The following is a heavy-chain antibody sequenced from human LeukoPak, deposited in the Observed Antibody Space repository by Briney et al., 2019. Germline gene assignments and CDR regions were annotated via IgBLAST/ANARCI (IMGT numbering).Heavy chain of an antibody. J-gene: IGHJ4*02. D-gene: IGHD6-6*01. Sequence: ASVKVSCKASGYTFTSYDTNWVRQATGQGLEWMGWMNPNSGNTGYAQKFQGRVTMARNTSISTAYMELSSLRSEDTAVYYCARVHSSSGYYFDYWGQGTLVTVSS. CDR2: MNPNSGNT. V-gene: IGHV1-8*01. CDR1: GYTFTSYD. CDR3: ARVHSSSGYYFDY.